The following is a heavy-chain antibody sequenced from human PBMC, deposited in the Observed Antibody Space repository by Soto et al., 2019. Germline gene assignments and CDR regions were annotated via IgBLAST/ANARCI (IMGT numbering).Heavy chain of an antibody. D-gene: IGHD3-10*02. CDR2: IYYSGST. Sequence: SETLSLTCTVSGGSIGSGGYYWSWIRQHPGKGLEWIGYIYYSGSTYYNPSLKSRVTISVDTSKNQFSLKLSSVTAADTAVYYCTRLKVYVEFLQHWGQGTLVSVSS. V-gene: IGHV4-31*03. J-gene: IGHJ1*01. CDR1: GGSIGSGGYY. CDR3: TRLKVYVEFLQH.